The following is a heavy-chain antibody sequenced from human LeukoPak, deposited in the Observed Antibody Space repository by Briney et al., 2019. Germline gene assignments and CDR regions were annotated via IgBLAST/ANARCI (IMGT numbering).Heavy chain of an antibody. CDR2: TSAYNGNT. J-gene: IGHJ6*02. CDR3: AREFQTHYDILTGLGGMDV. D-gene: IGHD3-9*01. V-gene: IGHV1-18*01. Sequence: ASVKVSCKASGYTFTSYGISWVRQAPGEGLEWMGWTSAYNGNTNYAQKLKGRVTMTTDTSTSTAYMELRSLRSDDTAVYYCAREFQTHYDILTGLGGMDVWGQGTTVTVSS. CDR1: GYTFTSYG.